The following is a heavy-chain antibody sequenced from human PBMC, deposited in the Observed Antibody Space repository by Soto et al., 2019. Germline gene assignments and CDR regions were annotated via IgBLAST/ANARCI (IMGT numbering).Heavy chain of an antibody. V-gene: IGHV3-30*18. D-gene: IGHD2-2*02. CDR3: AKDRGGYCSSTSCYTAFGY. J-gene: IGHJ4*02. CDR2: ISYDGSNK. CDR1: GFTFISYG. Sequence: PGGSLRLSCAASGFTFISYGMHWVRQAPGKGLEWVAVISYDGSNKYYEHSVKGRFTISRDNSKSTLYLQMNSLRAEDTAVYYCAKDRGGYCSSTSCYTAFGYWGQGTLVTVSS.